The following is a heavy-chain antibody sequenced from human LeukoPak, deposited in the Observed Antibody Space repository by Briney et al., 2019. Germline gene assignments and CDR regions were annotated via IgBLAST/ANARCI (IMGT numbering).Heavy chain of an antibody. CDR2: ISYSGSA. V-gene: IGHV4-31*11. J-gene: IGHJ4*02. D-gene: IGHD3-10*01. Sequence: SETLSLTCAVSIDSINNDCYYWSWIRQHPGEGLEWVGHISYSGSASYNPSLRSRVTISVDTSKNQFSLKLSSVTAADSAMYYCTVGGDGTKVDHWGQGTLVTVSS. CDR3: TVGGDGTKVDH. CDR1: IDSINNDCYY.